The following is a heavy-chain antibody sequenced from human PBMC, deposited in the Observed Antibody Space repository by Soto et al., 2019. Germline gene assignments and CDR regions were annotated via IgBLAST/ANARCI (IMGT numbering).Heavy chain of an antibody. D-gene: IGHD3-3*01. CDR2: IYHSGST. CDR1: GGSISSGGYS. Sequence: TLSLTCAVSGGSISSGGYSWSWIRQPPGKGLEGIGYIYHSGSTYYNPSLKSRVTISVDRSKNQFSLKLSSVTAADTAVYYCARAARYYDFWSGYYTQDYFDYWGQGTLVTVSS. J-gene: IGHJ4*02. V-gene: IGHV4-30-2*01. CDR3: ARAARYYDFWSGYYTQDYFDY.